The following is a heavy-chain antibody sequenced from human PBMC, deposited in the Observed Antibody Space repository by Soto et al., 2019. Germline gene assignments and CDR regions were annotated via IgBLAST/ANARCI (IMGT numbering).Heavy chain of an antibody. CDR1: GFTFSDYS. CDR2: ISTTSSTK. D-gene: IGHD3-10*01. CDR3: ATQVIRGKGVVH. Sequence: EVQLVESGGGLVQPGGSLRLSCAASGFTFSDYSMNWVRQAPGKGLEWVAYISTTSSTKYYADSVKGRFTISRDNTRNSLYLQMNSLRDEDTAEYYCATQVIRGKGVVHWGPGTLVTVSS. V-gene: IGHV3-48*02. J-gene: IGHJ5*02.